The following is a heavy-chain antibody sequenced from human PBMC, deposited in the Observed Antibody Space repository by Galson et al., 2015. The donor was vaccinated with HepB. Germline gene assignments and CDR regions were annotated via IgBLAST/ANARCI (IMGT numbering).Heavy chain of an antibody. V-gene: IGHV1-69*13. J-gene: IGHJ6*03. CDR2: IIPTFGTP. D-gene: IGHD4-23*01. CDR1: GGTFSSYA. Sequence: SVKVSCKASGGTFSSYAFSWVRQAPGQGLEWMGGIIPTFGTPTYAQKFQGRVTITADESTRTVYMELSSLRSEDTAVYYCARDYGGIYYYYMEVWGKGTTVTVSS. CDR3: ARDYGGIYYYYMEV.